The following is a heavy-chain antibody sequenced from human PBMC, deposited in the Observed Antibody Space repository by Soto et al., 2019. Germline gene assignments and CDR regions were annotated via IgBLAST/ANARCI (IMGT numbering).Heavy chain of an antibody. Sequence: GGSLRLSCAASGFTFSSYAMGWVRQAPGKGLEWVSAISGSGGSTYYADSVKGRFTISRDNSKNTLYLQMNSLRAEDTAVYYCAKAGYCSSATCAARYYYMDVWGKGTTVTVSS. CDR2: ISGSGGST. CDR3: AKAGYCSSATCAARYYYMDV. V-gene: IGHV3-23*01. D-gene: IGHD2-2*01. CDR1: GFTFSSYA. J-gene: IGHJ6*03.